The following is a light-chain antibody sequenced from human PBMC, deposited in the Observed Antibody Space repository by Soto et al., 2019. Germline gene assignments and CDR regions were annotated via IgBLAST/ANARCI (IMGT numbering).Light chain of an antibody. Sequence: QSALTQPASVSGSPGQSITISCTGTSSDVGGYNYVSWYQQHPGKAPKLMIYDVSNRPSGVSNRFSGSKSGNTASLTISGLEDEDEADYYCSSYTSSSTLVLGGGTKVTVL. CDR2: DVS. J-gene: IGLJ3*02. CDR1: SSDVGGYNY. V-gene: IGLV2-14*01. CDR3: SSYTSSSTLV.